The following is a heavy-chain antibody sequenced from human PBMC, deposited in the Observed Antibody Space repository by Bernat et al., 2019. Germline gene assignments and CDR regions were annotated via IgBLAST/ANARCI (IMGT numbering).Heavy chain of an antibody. D-gene: IGHD6-6*01. CDR2: IIGSGGIT. J-gene: IGHJ2*01. CDR3: AILQGQCRDSSCPRYWHFDL. Sequence: EVQLVESGGGLVQPGASLRLSCAASGFSFSSYAMTWVRQAPGGGLGLEWVSGIIGSGGITYYADSVKGRFTISRDNSENTLYLHMSGLRAEDTAVYYCAILQGQCRDSSCPRYWHFDLWGRGTLVTVSS. CDR1: GFSFSSYA. V-gene: IGHV3-23*04.